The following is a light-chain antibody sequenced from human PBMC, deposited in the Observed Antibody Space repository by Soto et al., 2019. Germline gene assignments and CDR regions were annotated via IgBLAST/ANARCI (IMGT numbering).Light chain of an antibody. CDR2: GAS. V-gene: IGKV3-20*01. CDR3: QQYVSIPLT. Sequence: EIVLTRSPGTLSLSPGLRSTLSCMASQSVGTYLAWYQQKPGQAPRVIIYGASSRATGIPDRFSGSGSGTDFTLTISRLETEDFAVYYCQQYVSIPLTFGGGTKVDIK. J-gene: IGKJ4*01. CDR1: QSVGTY.